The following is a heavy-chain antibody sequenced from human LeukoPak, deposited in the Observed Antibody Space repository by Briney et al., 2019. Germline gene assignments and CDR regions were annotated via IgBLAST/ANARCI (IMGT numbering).Heavy chain of an antibody. V-gene: IGHV3-30*04. Sequence: PGGSLRLSCVASGFTFHNFAMHWVRQAPGKGLEWVAVIPNDERNKYYTDSVKGRFTISRDNSKNTVYLQMNSLRTEDTAVYYCARPSPPGDGYNPCDYWGPGALVIVSS. CDR2: IPNDERNK. J-gene: IGHJ4*02. CDR1: GFTFHNFA. D-gene: IGHD5-24*01. CDR3: ARPSPPGDGYNPCDY.